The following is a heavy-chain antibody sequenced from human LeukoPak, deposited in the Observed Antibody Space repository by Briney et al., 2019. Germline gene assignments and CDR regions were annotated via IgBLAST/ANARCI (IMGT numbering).Heavy chain of an antibody. D-gene: IGHD1-26*01. CDR3: ATSRRSGSYSFDY. Sequence: GGSLRLSCAASGFTFSSYAMSWVRQAPGKGLEWVSSISGSGGSTYYADSVKGRFTISRDNSKNTLYLQMNSLRAEDTAVYYCATSRRSGSYSFDYWGQGTLITVSS. J-gene: IGHJ4*02. CDR2: ISGSGGST. CDR1: GFTFSSYA. V-gene: IGHV3-23*01.